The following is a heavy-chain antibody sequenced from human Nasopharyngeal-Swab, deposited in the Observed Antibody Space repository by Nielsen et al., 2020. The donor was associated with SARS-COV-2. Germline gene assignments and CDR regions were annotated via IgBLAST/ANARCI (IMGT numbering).Heavy chain of an antibody. CDR3: TTDVLSELRY. CDR1: GVTFSNAW. J-gene: IGHJ4*02. Sequence: GGSLRLACAASGVTFSNAWMSWVRQAPGKGLEWVGRIKSKTDGGTTDYAAPVKGRFTISRDDSKTTLYVQMNSLKTEDTAVYYCTTDVLSELRYWGQGTLVTVSS. D-gene: IGHD1-26*01. CDR2: IKSKTDGGTT. V-gene: IGHV3-15*01.